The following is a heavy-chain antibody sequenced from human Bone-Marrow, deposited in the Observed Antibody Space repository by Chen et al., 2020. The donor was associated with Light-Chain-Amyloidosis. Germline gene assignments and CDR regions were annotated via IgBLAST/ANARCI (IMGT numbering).Heavy chain of an antibody. CDR3: VREVYDYNYGASYYYYSMDV. Sequence: EVQLVESGGGLVKPGGSLRLACAAPGFTFGRHSMHWVRQAPGKGLEWVSSISTSSSYIHYADSMKGRFTISRDNAKNALFLQMNSLRAEDTAVYYCVREVYDYNYGASYYYYSMDVWGQGTTVTVSS. V-gene: IGHV3-21*02. D-gene: IGHD5-18*01. CDR2: ISTSSSYI. CDR1: GFTFGRHS. J-gene: IGHJ6*02.